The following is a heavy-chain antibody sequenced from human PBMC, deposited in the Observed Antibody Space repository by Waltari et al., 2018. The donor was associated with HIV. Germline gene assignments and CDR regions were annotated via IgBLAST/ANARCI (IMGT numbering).Heavy chain of an antibody. CDR2: ISNSGSTT. D-gene: IGHD3-10*01. Sequence: EVRLLESGGALVQPGGSLRLSCVGSGFTFSNFEMNWVRQAPGKGLEWVSYISNSGSTTLYADSVKGRFTTSRDNAKNSLYLQMKSLTADDSAVYYCVRDERGHGETTFDSWGQGTLVTVS. V-gene: IGHV3-48*03. CDR1: GFTFSNFE. CDR3: VRDERGHGETTFDS. J-gene: IGHJ4*02.